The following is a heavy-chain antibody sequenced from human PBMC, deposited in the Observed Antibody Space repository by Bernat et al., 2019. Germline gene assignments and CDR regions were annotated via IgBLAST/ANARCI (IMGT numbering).Heavy chain of an antibody. Sequence: EGKLVESGGGLMEEGGEGRRGGAASGFTVNSKEKRGGRQAPGKGLEWVSLMKTGGNTHYADSVRGRFTISRDDSENTLFLHMNSLRAEDTAVYYCAGADWSKGFFDFWGQGTLLTVSS. D-gene: IGHD1/OR15-1a*01. CDR3: AGADWSKGFFDF. V-gene: IGHV3-53*01. J-gene: IGHJ4*02. CDR1: GFTVNSKE. CDR2: MKTGGNT.